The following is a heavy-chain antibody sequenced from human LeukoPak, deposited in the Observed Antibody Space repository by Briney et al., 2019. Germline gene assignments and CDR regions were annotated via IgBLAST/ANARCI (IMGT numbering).Heavy chain of an antibody. J-gene: IGHJ4*02. V-gene: IGHV4-38-2*02. D-gene: IGHD6-13*01. CDR2: IYHSGST. CDR1: GYSISSGYY. CDR3: AREVAAAGGY. Sequence: SETLSLTCTVSGYSISSGYYWGWIRPPPGKGLEWIGSIYHSGSTYYNPPLKSRVTISVDTSKNQFSLKLSSVTAADTAVYYCAREVAAAGGYWGQGTLVTVSS.